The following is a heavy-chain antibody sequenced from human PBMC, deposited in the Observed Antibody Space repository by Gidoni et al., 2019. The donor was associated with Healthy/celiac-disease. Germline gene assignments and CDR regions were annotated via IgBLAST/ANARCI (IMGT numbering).Heavy chain of an antibody. J-gene: IGHJ6*02. CDR2: IRSKANSYAT. D-gene: IGHD2-2*01. CDR1: GFTFSGSA. CDR3: TRRLGYCSSTSCYPGTDV. Sequence: EVQLVESGGGLVQPGGSLKLSCAASGFTFSGSAMPWVRQASGKGLGWVVRIRSKANSYATAYAASVKGRFTISRDDSKNTAYLQMNSLKTEDTAVYYCTRRLGYCSSTSCYPGTDVWGQGTTVTVSS. V-gene: IGHV3-73*02.